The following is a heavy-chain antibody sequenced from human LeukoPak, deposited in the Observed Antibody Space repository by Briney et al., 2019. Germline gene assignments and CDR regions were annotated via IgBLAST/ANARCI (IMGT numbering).Heavy chain of an antibody. CDR1: GFTFSNYA. J-gene: IGHJ4*02. CDR3: AKAADTNYFRYGDY. D-gene: IGHD1-7*01. CDR2: IGTIPGVT. Sequence: GGTLRLSCGASGFTFSNYAMSWVRQAPGKGLEGVSVIGTIPGVTYYTHSVKGRFTISRHNSKNTVYLQMNNLRADDTALYFCAKAADTNYFRYGDYWGQGTLVTVSS. V-gene: IGHV3-23*01.